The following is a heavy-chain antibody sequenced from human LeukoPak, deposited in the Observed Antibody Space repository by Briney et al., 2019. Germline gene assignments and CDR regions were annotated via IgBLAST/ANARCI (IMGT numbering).Heavy chain of an antibody. CDR2: IYYSGST. Sequence: SETLSLTCTVSGDSVSSYYWSWIRQPPGKGLEWIGYIYYSGSTNYNPSLKSRVTISVDTSKTQFSLKLSSVTAADTAVYYCARDGYSSSWYYGMDVWGQGTAVTISS. D-gene: IGHD6-13*01. CDR3: ARDGYSSSWYYGMDV. CDR1: GDSVSSYY. J-gene: IGHJ6*02. V-gene: IGHV4-59*02.